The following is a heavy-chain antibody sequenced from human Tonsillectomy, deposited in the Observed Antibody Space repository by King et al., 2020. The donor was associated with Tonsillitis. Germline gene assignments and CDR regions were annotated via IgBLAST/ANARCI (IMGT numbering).Heavy chain of an antibody. Sequence: QLVQSGAEVRKPGSSVKVSCKASGGTFSRYAVNWVRQAPGQGLEWVGGIIPIFGTASSAQKFQGRVTITADESAGTAYLEVRGLKSEDTAVYFCATVEGGLDNNNFLSDSPLKWGQGTLVTVSS. CDR1: GGTFSRYA. CDR2: IIPIFGTA. D-gene: IGHD3-3*01. V-gene: IGHV1-69*01. CDR3: ATVEGGLDNNNFLSDSPLK. J-gene: IGHJ4*02.